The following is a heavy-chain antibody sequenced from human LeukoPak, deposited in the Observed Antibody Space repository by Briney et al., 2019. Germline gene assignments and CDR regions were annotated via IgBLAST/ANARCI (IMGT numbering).Heavy chain of an antibody. Sequence: PGGSLRLSCAASGFTFSSYSMNWVRQAPGKGLEWVSYISSSSSTIYYADSVKGRFTISRDNAKNSLYLQMNSLRAEDTAVYYCARRGYYYDSSGYYSYEGRDYWGQGTLVTVSS. CDR2: ISSSSSTI. CDR3: ARRGYYYDSSGYYSYEGRDY. J-gene: IGHJ4*02. CDR1: GFTFSSYS. D-gene: IGHD3-22*01. V-gene: IGHV3-48*01.